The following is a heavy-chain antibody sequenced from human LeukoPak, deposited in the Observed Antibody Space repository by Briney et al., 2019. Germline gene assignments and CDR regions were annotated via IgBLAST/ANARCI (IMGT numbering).Heavy chain of an antibody. CDR3: ARDLSYGDYDGTFAY. CDR1: GGSFSGYY. Sequence: SETLSLTCAVYGGSFSGYYWSWIRQPPGKGLGWIGEINHSGSTNYNPSLKSRVTISVDTSKNQFSLKLSSVTAADTAVYYCARDLSYGDYDGTFAYWGQGTLVTVSS. CDR2: INHSGST. J-gene: IGHJ4*02. V-gene: IGHV4-34*01. D-gene: IGHD4-17*01.